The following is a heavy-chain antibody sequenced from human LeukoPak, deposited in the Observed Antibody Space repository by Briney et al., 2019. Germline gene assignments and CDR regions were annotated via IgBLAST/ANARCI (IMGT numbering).Heavy chain of an antibody. CDR1: GYTFTNYY. Sequence: ASVTVSFKSSGYTFTNYYLHWVRQAQGQGLEWMGIINPSGGSTTYAQKFQGRLTMTGDTSTSTVYMELSSLRSEDTAVYYCARSSAYYNEADIWGQGTMVTVSS. V-gene: IGHV1-46*01. CDR2: INPSGGST. J-gene: IGHJ3*02. D-gene: IGHD3-9*01. CDR3: ARSSAYYNEADI.